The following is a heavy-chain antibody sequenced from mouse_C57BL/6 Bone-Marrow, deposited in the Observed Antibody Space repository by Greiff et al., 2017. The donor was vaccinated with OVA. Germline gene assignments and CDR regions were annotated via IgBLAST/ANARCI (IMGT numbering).Heavy chain of an antibody. Sequence: VKLQQPGAELVKPGASVKLSCKASGYTFTSYWMQWVKQRPGQGLEWIGEIDPSDSYTNYNQKFKGKATLTVDTSSSTAYMQLSSLTSEDSAVYYCARGDYGPWFAYWGQGTLVTVSA. D-gene: IGHD1-1*01. CDR2: IDPSDSYT. V-gene: IGHV1-50*01. CDR3: ARGDYGPWFAY. CDR1: GYTFTSYW. J-gene: IGHJ3*01.